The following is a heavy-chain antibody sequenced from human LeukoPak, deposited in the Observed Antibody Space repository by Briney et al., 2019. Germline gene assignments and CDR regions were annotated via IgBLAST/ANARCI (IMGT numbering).Heavy chain of an antibody. CDR2: ISYDGSNK. CDR1: GFTFSNAW. V-gene: IGHV3-30-3*01. J-gene: IGHJ3*02. Sequence: RGSLRLSCAASGFTFSNAWMSWVRQAPGKGLEWVAVISYDGSNKYYADSVKGRFTISRDNSKNALYLQMNSLRAEDTAVYYCAREEVGAKGLAFDIWGQGTMVTVSS. D-gene: IGHD1-26*01. CDR3: AREEVGAKGLAFDI.